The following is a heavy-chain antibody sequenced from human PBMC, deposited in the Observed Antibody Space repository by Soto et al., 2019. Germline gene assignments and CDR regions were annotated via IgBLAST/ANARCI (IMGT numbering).Heavy chain of an antibody. Sequence: SETLSLTCTVSGGSISSSSYYWGWIRQPPGKGLEWIGSIYHSGSTYYNPSLKSRVTISVDRSKNQFSLKLSSVTAADTAVYHCARGAIVVGWFDPWGQGTLVTVSS. V-gene: IGHV4-39*07. D-gene: IGHD2-2*01. CDR2: IYHSGST. CDR1: GGSISSSSYY. CDR3: ARGAIVVGWFDP. J-gene: IGHJ5*02.